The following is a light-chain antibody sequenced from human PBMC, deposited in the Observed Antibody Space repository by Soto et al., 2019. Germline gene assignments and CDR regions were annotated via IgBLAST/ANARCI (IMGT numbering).Light chain of an antibody. CDR2: STN. CDR1: SGSVSTSYY. V-gene: IGLV8-61*01. J-gene: IGLJ3*02. Sequence: QAVVTQEPSFSVSPGGTVTLTCGLSSGSVSTSYYPSWYQQTPGQAPRTLIYSTNTRSSGVPDRFSGSILGNKAALIITGAQADDESDYYCVLYMGSGISNWMFGGGTQLTVL. CDR3: VLYMGSGISNWM.